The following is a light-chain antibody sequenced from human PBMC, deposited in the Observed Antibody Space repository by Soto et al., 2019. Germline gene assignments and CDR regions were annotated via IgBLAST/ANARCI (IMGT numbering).Light chain of an antibody. CDR1: QSVSNY. V-gene: IGKV3-11*01. CDR2: DAS. J-gene: IGKJ1*01. CDR3: QHHSNWLWT. Sequence: IVLTQSPATLSLSPWERATLSCRASQSVSNYLAWYQQKPGQAPRLLIYDASSRATGIPGRFSGSGSGTDFTLTISSLEPEDFAIYYCQHHSNWLWTFGQGTKVDIK.